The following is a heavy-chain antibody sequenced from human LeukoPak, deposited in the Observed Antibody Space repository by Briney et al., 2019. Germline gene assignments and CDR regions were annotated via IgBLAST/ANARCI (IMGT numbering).Heavy chain of an antibody. J-gene: IGHJ5*02. CDR2: IYHSGST. V-gene: IGHV4-30-2*01. Sequence: SETLSLTCAVSGGSISSGGYSWSWIRQPPAKGLEWLGYIYHSGSTYYHPSLKSRVTISVDRSKNQFSLKLSSVTAADTAVYYCAREARYLPGRGFDPWGQGTLVTVSS. D-gene: IGHD3-9*01. CDR3: AREARYLPGRGFDP. CDR1: GGSISSGGYS.